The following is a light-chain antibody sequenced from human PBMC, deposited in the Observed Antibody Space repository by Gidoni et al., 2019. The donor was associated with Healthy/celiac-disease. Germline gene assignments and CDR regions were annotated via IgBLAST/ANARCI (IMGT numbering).Light chain of an antibody. V-gene: IGKV3-20*01. CDR2: GAS. Sequence: EIVLTQSPGTLSLSPGERATLSCRASQSVSSSYLAWYPQKPGPAPRLLLYGASSRATGLPDRFSGSWSGTDFTLTISRLEPEDFAVYYCQQYGSSPLTFGGGTKVEIK. CDR3: QQYGSSPLT. J-gene: IGKJ4*01. CDR1: QSVSSSY.